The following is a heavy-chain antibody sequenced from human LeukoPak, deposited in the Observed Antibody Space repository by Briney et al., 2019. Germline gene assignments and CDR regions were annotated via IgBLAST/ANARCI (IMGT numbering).Heavy chain of an antibody. CDR3: ARLSGSPSKFDY. J-gene: IGHJ4*02. CDR2: IYYSGST. D-gene: IGHD1-26*01. Sequence: SETLSLTCTVSGGSISGHYWSWIRQPPVKGLEWTGYIYYSGSTNYNPSLKSRVTISVDTSKNQFSLKLSSVTAADTAVYYCARLSGSPSKFDYWGQGTLVTVFS. V-gene: IGHV4-59*08. CDR1: GGSISGHY.